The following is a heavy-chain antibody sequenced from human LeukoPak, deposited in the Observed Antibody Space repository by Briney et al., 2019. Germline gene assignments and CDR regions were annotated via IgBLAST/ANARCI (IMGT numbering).Heavy chain of an antibody. J-gene: IGHJ4*02. V-gene: IGHV4-34*01. CDR2: INHSGST. D-gene: IGHD3-16*01. Sequence: SETLSLTCAVYGGSFSGYYWSWIRQPPGKGLEWFGEINHSGSTNYNPSLKSRVAISVDTSKNQFSLKLSSVTAADTAAYYCARSPRRFYVPGPLDYWGQGTLVTVSS. CDR3: ARSPRRFYVPGPLDY. CDR1: GGSFSGYY.